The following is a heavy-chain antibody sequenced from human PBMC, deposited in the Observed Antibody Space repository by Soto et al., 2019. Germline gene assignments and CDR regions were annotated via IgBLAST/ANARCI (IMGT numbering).Heavy chain of an antibody. CDR1: GYTFTSYG. Sequence: ASVKVSCKASGYTFTSYGISWVRQAPGQGLEWMGWISAYNGNTNYAQKLQGRVTMTTDTSTSTAYMELRSLRSDDTAVYYCAILRTTVTTGDAFDIWGPGTRVTVSS. V-gene: IGHV1-18*01. D-gene: IGHD4-17*01. CDR2: ISAYNGNT. J-gene: IGHJ3*02. CDR3: AILRTTVTTGDAFDI.